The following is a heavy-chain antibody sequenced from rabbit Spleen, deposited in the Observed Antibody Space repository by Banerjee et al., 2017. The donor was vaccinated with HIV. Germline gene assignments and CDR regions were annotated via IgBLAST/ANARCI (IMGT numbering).Heavy chain of an antibody. D-gene: IGHD4-1*01. CDR1: GIDFSNYFY. CDR3: ARETSSGWGIISFYFSL. Sequence: QQQLEESGGGLVKPGGTLTLTCKASGIDFSNYFYMCWVRQAPGKGLEWIGYINTDSGVTYYASWAKGRFTISRSTSLNTVTLQMTSLTAADTATYFCARETSSGWGIISFYFSLWGPGTLVTVS. J-gene: IGHJ4*01. CDR2: INTDSGVT. V-gene: IGHV1S43*01.